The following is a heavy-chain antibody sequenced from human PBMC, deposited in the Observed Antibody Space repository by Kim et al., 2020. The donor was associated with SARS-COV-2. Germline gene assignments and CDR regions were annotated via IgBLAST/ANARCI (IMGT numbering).Heavy chain of an antibody. CDR1: GFTVSSNY. Sequence: GGSLRLSCAASGFTVSSNYMSWVRQAPGKGLEWVSTIYGDGRTYYADSVKGRFTISRDSSKNTLYFQMDSLRADDTAVYYCARVRGIYSNWGQGTLAT. V-gene: IGHV3-53*01. CDR3: ARVRGIYSN. D-gene: IGHD1-26*01. J-gene: IGHJ4*02. CDR2: IYGDGRT.